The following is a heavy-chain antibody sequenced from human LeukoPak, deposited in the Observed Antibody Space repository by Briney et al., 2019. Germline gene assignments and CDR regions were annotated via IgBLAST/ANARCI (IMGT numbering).Heavy chain of an antibody. Sequence: SQTLSLTCTVSGVSISSGTYFWSWIRQPAGKGLEWIGRIHTSGSTNYSPSLRSRVTISVDTSKNQFSLNLSSVTAADTAVYYCARGVVEMATTWGYWGEGTLVTVSS. J-gene: IGHJ4*02. CDR2: IHTSGST. D-gene: IGHD5-24*01. CDR3: ARGVVEMATTWGY. V-gene: IGHV4-61*02. CDR1: GVSISSGTYF.